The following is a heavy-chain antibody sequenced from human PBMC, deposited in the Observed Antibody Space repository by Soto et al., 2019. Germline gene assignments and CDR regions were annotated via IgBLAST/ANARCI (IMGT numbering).Heavy chain of an antibody. CDR3: ARQTGVFGHYFDY. Sequence: QLRRQEAGPGLGKPSETLSLTCPVLGGSISSSSYYWGGIRQPPGKGPEGIGAISYNGNTYYNPSLKSRVTMSVDTSKNQFSLKLSSATAADTAMYYCARQTGVFGHYFDYWGQGTLVTVSS. CDR1: GGSISSSSYY. D-gene: IGHD3-16*01. J-gene: IGHJ4*02. CDR2: ISYNGNT. V-gene: IGHV4-39*01.